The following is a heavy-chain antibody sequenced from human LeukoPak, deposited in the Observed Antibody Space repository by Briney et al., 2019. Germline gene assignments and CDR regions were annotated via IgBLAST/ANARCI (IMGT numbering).Heavy chain of an antibody. CDR3: ARAPAYYYYMDV. CDR2: MNPNSGNT. CDR1: GGTFTSYD. V-gene: IGHV1-8*01. Sequence: ASVKVSCKASGGTFTSYDINWVRQATGQGLEWMGWMNPNSGNTGYAQKFQGRVTMTRNTSISTAYMELSSLRSEDTAVYYCARAPAYYYYMDVWGKGTTVTISS. J-gene: IGHJ6*03.